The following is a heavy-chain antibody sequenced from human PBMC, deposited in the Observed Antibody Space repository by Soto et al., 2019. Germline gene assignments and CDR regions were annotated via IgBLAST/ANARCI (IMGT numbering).Heavy chain of an antibody. V-gene: IGHV1-8*01. CDR3: ARGQWRYGSSWYPSYYFDY. CDR2: MNPSSANT. CDR1: GYTFTSYD. D-gene: IGHD6-13*01. Sequence: ASVKVSCKASGYTFTSYDINWVRQAAGQGLEWMGWMNPSSANTGYTQKFEGRVTMTTDTSTSTAYMELRSLRSDDTAVYYCARGQWRYGSSWYPSYYFDYWGQGTLVTVSS. J-gene: IGHJ4*02.